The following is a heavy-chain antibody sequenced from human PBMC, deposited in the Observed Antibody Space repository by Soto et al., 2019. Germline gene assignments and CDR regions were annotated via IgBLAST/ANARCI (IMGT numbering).Heavy chain of an antibody. D-gene: IGHD3-3*01. CDR3: ARQSEITIFGVVISYNWFDP. V-gene: IGHV4-39*01. CDR2: IYYSGST. CDR1: GGSISSSSYY. J-gene: IGHJ5*02. Sequence: SETLSLTCTVSGGSISSSSYYWGWIRQPPGKGLEWIGSIYYSGSTYYNPSLKSRVTISVDTSKNQFSLKLSSVTAADTAVYYCARQSEITIFGVVISYNWFDPWGQGTLVTVSS.